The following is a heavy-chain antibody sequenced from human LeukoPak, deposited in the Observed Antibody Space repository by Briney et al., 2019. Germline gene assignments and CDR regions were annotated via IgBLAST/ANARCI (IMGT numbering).Heavy chain of an antibody. CDR1: GFTFSSNW. CDR2: INADGSVK. V-gene: IGHV3-7*01. CDR3: AKSLGTGAPYDY. D-gene: IGHD1-1*01. Sequence: TGGSLRLSCAAFGFTFSSNWMSWVRQAPGKGLEWVATINADGSVKHSVYSVKGRFTISRDNAKNSLSLQMDTLRAEDTAVYYCAKSLGTGAPYDYWGQGTLVTVSS. J-gene: IGHJ4*02.